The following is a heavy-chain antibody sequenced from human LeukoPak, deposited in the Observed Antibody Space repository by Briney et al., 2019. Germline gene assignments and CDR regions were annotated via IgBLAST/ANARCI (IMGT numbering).Heavy chain of an antibody. CDR2: IYYSGST. D-gene: IGHD2-2*01. CDR1: GGSVSSGSYY. J-gene: IGHJ2*01. V-gene: IGHV4-61*01. CDR3: GAAIVYLRYFDL. Sequence: NTSETLSLTCTVSGGSVSSGSYYWSWIRQPPGKGLEWIGYIYYSGSTNYNPSLKSRVTISVDTSKNQFSLKLSSVTAADTAVYYCGAAIVYLRYFDLWGRGTLVTVSS.